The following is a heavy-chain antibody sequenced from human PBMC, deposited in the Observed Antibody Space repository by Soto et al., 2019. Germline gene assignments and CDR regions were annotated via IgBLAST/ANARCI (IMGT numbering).Heavy chain of an antibody. CDR3: ARTENSSGYNWFDP. D-gene: IGHD3-22*01. J-gene: IGHJ5*02. CDR2: IYYSGST. Sequence: SKTLSLTCTVSGGSISSGGYYWSWIRQHPGKGLEWIGYIYYSGSTYYNPSLKSRVTISVDTSKNQFSLKLSSVTAADTAVYYCARTENSSGYNWFDPWGQGTLVTVSS. CDR1: GGSISSGGYY. V-gene: IGHV4-31*03.